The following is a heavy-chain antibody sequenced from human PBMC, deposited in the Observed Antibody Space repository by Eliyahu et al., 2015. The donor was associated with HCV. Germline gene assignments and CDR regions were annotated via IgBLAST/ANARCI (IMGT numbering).Heavy chain of an antibody. CDR2: ITGTGDPS. V-gene: IGHV3-23*01. Sequence: EEQLLESGGGLVQPGGSLRLSCAASGFTFSNYAMSWVRQAPGKGLEWXSTITGTGDPSFYADSVRGRFTISRXNFKNTLYLQLXSLRAEDTAVYYCAKRGSSQTSKWPFDSWGPGIMVTVSS. CDR3: AKRGSSQTSKWPFDS. J-gene: IGHJ4*02. D-gene: IGHD2-2*01. CDR1: GFTFSNYA.